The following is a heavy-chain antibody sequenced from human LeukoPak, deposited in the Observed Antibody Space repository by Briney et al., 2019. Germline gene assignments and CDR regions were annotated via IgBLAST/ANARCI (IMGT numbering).Heavy chain of an antibody. CDR2: IKRDGSEK. V-gene: IGHV3-7*01. D-gene: IGHD5-12*01. Sequence: PGGSLRLSCAASGFTFSSYWMSWVRQAPGKGLEWVANIKRDGSEKYYVDSVKGRFTISRDNAKNSLYLQMNSLRAEDTAVYYCASPRGYGYYFDYWGQGTLVTVSS. CDR1: GFTFSSYW. J-gene: IGHJ4*02. CDR3: ASPRGYGYYFDY.